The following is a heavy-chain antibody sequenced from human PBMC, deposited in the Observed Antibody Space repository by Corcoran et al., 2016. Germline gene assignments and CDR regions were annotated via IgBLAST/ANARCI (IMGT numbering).Heavy chain of an antibody. CDR2: ISSSSSYI. CDR1: GFTFSSYS. D-gene: IGHD5-18*01. Sequence: EVQLVESGGGLVKPGGSLRLSCAASGFTFSSYSMNWVRQAPGKGLEWVSSISSSSSYIYYADSVKGRFTISRDNAKNSLYLQMNSMRAEDTAVYYCAVDVDTAMDDYWGQGTLVTVSS. J-gene: IGHJ4*02. V-gene: IGHV3-21*01. CDR3: AVDVDTAMDDY.